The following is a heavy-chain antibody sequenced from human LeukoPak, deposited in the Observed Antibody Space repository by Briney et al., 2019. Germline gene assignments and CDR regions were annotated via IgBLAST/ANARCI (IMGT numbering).Heavy chain of an antibody. V-gene: IGHV4-31*03. CDR1: GGSISSGGYY. J-gene: IGHJ4*02. Sequence: SQTLSLTCTVSGGSISSGGYYCSWIRQHPGKGLEWIGYIFYSGSTYYNPSLKSRVTISVDTSKNQFSLKLSAVTAADTAVYYWARDNQAGTIDYWGQGTLVTVSS. D-gene: IGHD1-1*01. CDR3: ARDNQAGTIDY. CDR2: IFYSGST.